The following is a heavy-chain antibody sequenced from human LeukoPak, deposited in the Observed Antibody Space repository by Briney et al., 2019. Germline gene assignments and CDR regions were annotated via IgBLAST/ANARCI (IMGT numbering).Heavy chain of an antibody. J-gene: IGHJ1*01. CDR3: ARDLVGAIDFQH. D-gene: IGHD1-26*01. CDR2: INPNSGGT. Sequence: ASVKVSCKATGYTFTGYYMHWVRQAPGQGLEWMGWINPNSGGTNYAQKFQGRVTMTRDTSISTAYMELSRLRSDDTAVYYCARDLVGAIDFQHWGQGTLVTVSS. V-gene: IGHV1-2*02. CDR1: GYTFTGYY.